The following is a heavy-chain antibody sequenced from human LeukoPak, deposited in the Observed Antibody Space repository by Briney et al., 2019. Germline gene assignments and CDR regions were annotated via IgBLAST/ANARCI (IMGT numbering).Heavy chain of an antibody. D-gene: IGHD3/OR15-3a*01. V-gene: IGHV3-15*01. Sequence: GGSLRLSCAASGFTFSNAWMSWVRQAPGKGLDWVGRIRSKTDGGTTDYAAAVKGRFTTSRDDSRNMLYLQMNSLKTEDTAVYYCTTWTDLYDYWGQGTLVTVSS. J-gene: IGHJ4*02. CDR2: IRSKTDGGTT. CDR1: GFTFSNAW. CDR3: TTWTDLYDY.